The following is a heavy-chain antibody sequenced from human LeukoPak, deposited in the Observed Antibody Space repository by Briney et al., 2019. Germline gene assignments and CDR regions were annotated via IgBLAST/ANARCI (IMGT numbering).Heavy chain of an antibody. CDR2: IGSAGNT. CDR3: ARGPSAYPKCFDY. CDR1: GFTFSTYA. V-gene: IGHV3-23*01. Sequence: GGSLRLSCAASGFTFSTYAMSWVRQAPGEGLEWVSAIGSAGNTFYADSVKGRFTMSRDNSKNTLYLQMNSLRAEDTAVYYCARGPSAYPKCFDYWGQGTLVTVSS. J-gene: IGHJ4*02. D-gene: IGHD5-12*01.